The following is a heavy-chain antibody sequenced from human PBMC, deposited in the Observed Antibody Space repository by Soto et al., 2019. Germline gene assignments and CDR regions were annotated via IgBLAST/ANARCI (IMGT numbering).Heavy chain of an antibody. CDR2: MNPNSGET. J-gene: IGHJ5*02. Sequence: GASVKVSCKTSGYTFTDYDINWVRQATGQGLEWIGWMNPNSGETGYAQKFQGRVTMTRSASLSTAYLELSSLRSEDTAVYHCARVAVAARPRWYNWFDPWGQGTLVTVSS. CDR3: ARVAVAARPRWYNWFDP. D-gene: IGHD2-15*01. V-gene: IGHV1-8*01. CDR1: GYTFTDYD.